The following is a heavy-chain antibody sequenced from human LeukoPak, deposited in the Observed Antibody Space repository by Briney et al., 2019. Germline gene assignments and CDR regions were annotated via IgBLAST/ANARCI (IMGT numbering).Heavy chain of an antibody. V-gene: IGHV4-38-2*02. CDR1: GYSISSGYY. D-gene: IGHD2-21*01. Sequence: SETLSLTCTVSGYSISSGYYWGWIRQPPGKGLEWIGSIYHSGSTYYNPSLKSRVTISVDTSKNQFSLKLSSVTAADTAVYYCARPCGGSLVDAFDIWGQGTMVTVSS. CDR2: IYHSGST. J-gene: IGHJ3*02. CDR3: ARPCGGSLVDAFDI.